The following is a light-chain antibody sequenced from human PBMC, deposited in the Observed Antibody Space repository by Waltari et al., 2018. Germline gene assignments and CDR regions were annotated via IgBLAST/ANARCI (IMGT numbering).Light chain of an antibody. CDR3: GTWDSSLTAGV. J-gene: IGLJ2*01. CDR1: SSNIGNNY. V-gene: IGLV1-51*01. Sequence: QSVLTQPPSVSAAPGQKVTISCSGSSSNIGNNYVSWYQQLPGTAPKLVIYDNEKRPSGIPDRFSGSKSGTSATLGITGLQTGDEAYYYCGTWDSSLTAGVFGGGTKLTVL. CDR2: DNE.